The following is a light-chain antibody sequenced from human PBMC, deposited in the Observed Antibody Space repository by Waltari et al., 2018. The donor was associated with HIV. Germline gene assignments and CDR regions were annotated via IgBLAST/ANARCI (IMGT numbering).Light chain of an antibody. CDR3: QQCGSSVPYT. V-gene: IGKV3-20*01. Sequence: ELVLTQSPGTLSLSPGERATLSCRASENINNNDLAWYQQQPGQAPRLVIDGASSKATGIPDRVSGSGSGTDFTLTISRLEPEDFAVYYCQQCGSSVPYTFGQVPKLEI. J-gene: IGKJ2*01. CDR1: ENINNND. CDR2: GAS.